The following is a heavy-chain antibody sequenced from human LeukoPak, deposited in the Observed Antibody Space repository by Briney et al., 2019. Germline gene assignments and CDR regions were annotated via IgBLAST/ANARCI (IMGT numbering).Heavy chain of an antibody. Sequence: PSQTLSLTCTVSGRSISSGDYDWGWIRQPPGKGLERIEYIYYSGSTYYNPSLKSRVTMSLYTSNNEFSLKLISVTAATSAVYYCARGPRGDSSIFDCGGQGTLVTVSS. V-gene: IGHV4-30-4*08. CDR1: GRSISSGDYD. CDR3: ARGPRGDSSIFDC. J-gene: IGHJ4*02. D-gene: IGHD3-10*01. CDR2: IYYSGST.